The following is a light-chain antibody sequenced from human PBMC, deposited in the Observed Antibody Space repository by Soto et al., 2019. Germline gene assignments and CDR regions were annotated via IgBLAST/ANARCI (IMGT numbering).Light chain of an antibody. V-gene: IGKV3-11*01. CDR1: QSVSSF. J-gene: IGKJ4*01. Sequence: ETVLTQSPATLSLSPGEGATLSCRASQSVSSFLAWYQQKPGQAPRLLIYDASNRATGIPARFSGSGSGTDLTLTISSLEPEDFAVYYCQQHTNWPLTFGGGTKVDIK. CDR3: QQHTNWPLT. CDR2: DAS.